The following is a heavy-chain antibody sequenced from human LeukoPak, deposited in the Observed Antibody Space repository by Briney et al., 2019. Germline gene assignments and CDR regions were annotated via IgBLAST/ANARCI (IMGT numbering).Heavy chain of an antibody. J-gene: IGHJ1*01. CDR3: ARARNGTLKY. Sequence: GGSLRLPCAASGFTFSHYAMHWVRQAPGKGLEWVAVISYDGNHKYYADSVKGRFTISRDNSKNTLYVQMNSLRTDDTAVYYCARARNGTLKYWGQGTLVTVCS. V-gene: IGHV3-30*01. CDR1: GFTFSHYA. CDR2: ISYDGNHK. D-gene: IGHD1-26*01.